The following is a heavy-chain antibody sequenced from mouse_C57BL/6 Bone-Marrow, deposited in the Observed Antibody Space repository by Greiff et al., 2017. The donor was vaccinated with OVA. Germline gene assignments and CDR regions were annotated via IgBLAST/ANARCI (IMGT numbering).Heavy chain of an antibody. Sequence: VQLQQSGAELARPGASVKMSCKASGYTFTSYTIHWVKQRPGQGLEWIGYIDPTNDYTNSNQKFKGKATLTADKSSSTAYRQLSSLTSEDSAVYYCTRGYYFDYWGQGTTLTVSS. CDR2: IDPTNDYT. CDR1: GYTFTSYT. CDR3: TRGYYFDY. V-gene: IGHV1-4*01. J-gene: IGHJ2*01.